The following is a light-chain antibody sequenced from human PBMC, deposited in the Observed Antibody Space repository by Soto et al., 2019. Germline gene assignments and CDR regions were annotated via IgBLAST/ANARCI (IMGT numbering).Light chain of an antibody. CDR1: QDISNW. V-gene: IGKV1-12*01. J-gene: IGKJ4*01. CDR2: AAS. CDR3: QQAHRFPLT. Sequence: DIEMTQSPSSVSASVGDRVTITCRARQDISNWLAWYQQKPGEAPKLLIYAASNLQGGVPSRFSGSGSGTDFTLTISSLQPEDFATYYCQQAHRFPLTFGGGPKVEIK.